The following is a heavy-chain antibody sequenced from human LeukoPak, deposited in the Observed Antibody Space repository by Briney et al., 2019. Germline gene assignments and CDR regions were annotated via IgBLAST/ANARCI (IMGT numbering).Heavy chain of an antibody. Sequence: PSETLSLTCTVSGGSISSSSYYWGWIRQPPGKGLEWIGSIYYSGNTYYNPSLRSRVTISLDTSKNQFSLKLSSVTAADTAVYYCARGSSVSLRRYKGPLQYFQHWGQGTLVTVSS. CDR1: GGSISSSSYY. D-gene: IGHD5/OR15-5a*01. J-gene: IGHJ1*01. CDR3: ARGSSVSLRRYKGPLQYFQH. V-gene: IGHV4-39*07. CDR2: IYYSGNT.